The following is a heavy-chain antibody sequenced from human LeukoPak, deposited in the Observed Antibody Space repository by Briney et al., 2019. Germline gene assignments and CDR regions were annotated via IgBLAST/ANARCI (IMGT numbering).Heavy chain of an antibody. CDR1: GYSFTSQW. Sequence: GESLKISCKASGYSFTSQWIAWVRQMPGKGLEWMGIIFPGESDTRYSPSFQGQVTISADKSINTAYLQWSGLEASDTAMYYCARHYCSGGSCYLDYWGRGTLVTVSP. CDR2: IFPGESDT. J-gene: IGHJ4*02. V-gene: IGHV5-51*01. CDR3: ARHYCSGGSCYLDY. D-gene: IGHD2-15*01.